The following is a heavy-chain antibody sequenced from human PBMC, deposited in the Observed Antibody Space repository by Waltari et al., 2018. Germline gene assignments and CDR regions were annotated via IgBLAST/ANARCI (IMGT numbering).Heavy chain of an antibody. V-gene: IGHV3-7*01. Sequence: EVQLVESGGGLVQPGGSLRLSCAASGFPFSIFLLSWVRQAPGKGLEWVANIKQDGSEKYYVDSVKGRFTISRDNAKNSLYLQMNSLRAEDTAVYYCARDVGRRSPMDVWGQGTTVTVSS. CDR1: GFPFSIFL. CDR3: ARDVGRRSPMDV. D-gene: IGHD2-15*01. J-gene: IGHJ6*02. CDR2: IKQDGSEK.